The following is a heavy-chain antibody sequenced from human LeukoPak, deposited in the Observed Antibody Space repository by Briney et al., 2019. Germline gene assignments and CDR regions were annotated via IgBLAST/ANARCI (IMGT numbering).Heavy chain of an antibody. Sequence: ASVKVSCKASGYTFTGYYMHWVRQAPGQGLEWMGWINPNSGGTNYAQKFQGRVTMTRDTSISTAYMELSRLRSDDTAVYYCARAFNWGSSDDDAFDIWGQGTMVTVSS. D-gene: IGHD7-27*01. CDR1: GYTFTGYY. V-gene: IGHV1-2*02. CDR3: ARAFNWGSSDDDAFDI. J-gene: IGHJ3*02. CDR2: INPNSGGT.